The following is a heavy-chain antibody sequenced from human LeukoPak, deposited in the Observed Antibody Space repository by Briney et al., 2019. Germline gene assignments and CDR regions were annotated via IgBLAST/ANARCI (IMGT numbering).Heavy chain of an antibody. J-gene: IGHJ5*02. CDR1: GGSISSYY. CDR2: IHYSGST. V-gene: IGHV4-59*01. CDR3: ARLTGYSSESWFDP. D-gene: IGHD3-9*01. Sequence: SETLSLTCTVSGGSISSYYWSWIRQPPGKGLEWIGYIHYSGSTNYKASLKSRVSISVDTSKNQFSLKLSSVTAADTAVYYCARLTGYSSESWFDPWGQGTLVTVSS.